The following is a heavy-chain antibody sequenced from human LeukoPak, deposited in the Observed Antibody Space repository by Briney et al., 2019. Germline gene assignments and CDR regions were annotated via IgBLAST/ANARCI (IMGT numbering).Heavy chain of an antibody. CDR1: GGSISSGSYY. V-gene: IGHV4-61*02. CDR3: ARSPYGDYQLYWYFDL. D-gene: IGHD4-17*01. CDR2: IYTSGST. Sequence: SETLSLTCTVSGGSISSGSYYWSWIRQPAGKGLEWIGRIYTSGSTNYNPSLKSRVTISVDTSKNQFSLKLSSVTAADTAVYYCARSPYGDYQLYWYFDLWGRGTLVTVSS. J-gene: IGHJ2*01.